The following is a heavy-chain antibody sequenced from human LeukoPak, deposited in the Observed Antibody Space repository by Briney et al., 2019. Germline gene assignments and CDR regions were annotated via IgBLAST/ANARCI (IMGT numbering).Heavy chain of an antibody. CDR2: ISSSSSYI. D-gene: IGHD3-10*01. Sequence: GGSLRLSCAASGFTFSSYSMNWVRQAPGKGLEWVSSISSSSSYIYYADSVKGRFTISRDNAKNSLYLQMNSLRAEDTAVYYCARDATYYGSGSYTTHFDYWGQGTLVTVSS. J-gene: IGHJ4*02. CDR1: GFTFSSYS. V-gene: IGHV3-21*01. CDR3: ARDATYYGSGSYTTHFDY.